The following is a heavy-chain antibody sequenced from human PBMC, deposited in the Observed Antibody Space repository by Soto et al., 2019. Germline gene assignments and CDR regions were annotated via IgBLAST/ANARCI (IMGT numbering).Heavy chain of an antibody. Sequence: GASVKVSCKASGYTFTSYGISWVRQAPGQGLEWMGWISAYNGNTNYAQKLQGRVTMTTDTSTSTAYMELRSLRSDDTAVYYCARDLDPRNWNDENYWGQGTLVTVSS. D-gene: IGHD1-1*01. J-gene: IGHJ4*02. CDR3: ARDLDPRNWNDENY. V-gene: IGHV1-18*01. CDR1: GYTFTSYG. CDR2: ISAYNGNT.